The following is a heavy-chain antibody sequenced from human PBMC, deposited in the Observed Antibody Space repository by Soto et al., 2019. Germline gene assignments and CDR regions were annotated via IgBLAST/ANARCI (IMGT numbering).Heavy chain of an antibody. CDR3: ARDRLVVVAATKPNYYYYYGMDV. V-gene: IGHV3-33*01. D-gene: IGHD2-15*01. J-gene: IGHJ6*02. Sequence: GGSLRLSCAASGFTFSSYGMHWVRQAPGKGLEWVAVIWYDGSNKYYADSVKGRFTISRDNSKNTLYLQMNSLRAEDTVVYYCARDRLVVVAATKPNYYYYYGMDVWGQGTTVTVSS. CDR1: GFTFSSYG. CDR2: IWYDGSNK.